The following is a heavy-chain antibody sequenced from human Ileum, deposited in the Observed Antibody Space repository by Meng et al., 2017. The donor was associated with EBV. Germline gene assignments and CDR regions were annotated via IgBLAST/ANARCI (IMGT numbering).Heavy chain of an antibody. Sequence: QVQLQESGPGLVKPSGTLSLTCAVSGGSISSNNWWSWVRQPPGKGLEWIGEIYHSGSTNYNPSFKSRVTMSVDKSKNQISLNLSSVTAADTAVYYCASGRDYAWHSWGRGTLVTVSS. CDR3: ASGRDYAWHS. CDR1: GGSISSNNW. V-gene: IGHV4-4*02. J-gene: IGHJ4*02. D-gene: IGHD4-17*01. CDR2: IYHSGST.